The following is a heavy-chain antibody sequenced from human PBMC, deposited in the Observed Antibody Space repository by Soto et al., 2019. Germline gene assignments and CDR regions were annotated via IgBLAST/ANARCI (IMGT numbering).Heavy chain of an antibody. CDR3: ARDIRSCAFDI. CDR2: IHSGGTT. Sequence: EVQLVESGGGLVQPGGSLRLSCAASGFTVSVNYMSWVRQAPGKGLEWVSIIHSGGTTYYADSVKGRFTISRYNSKNMVFLQMNSLRAEDTALYYCARDIRSCAFDIWGQGTMVTVSS. V-gene: IGHV3-53*04. CDR1: GFTVSVNY. D-gene: IGHD3-3*02. J-gene: IGHJ3*02.